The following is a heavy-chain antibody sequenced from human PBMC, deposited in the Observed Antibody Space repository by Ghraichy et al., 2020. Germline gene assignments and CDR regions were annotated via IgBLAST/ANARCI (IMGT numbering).Heavy chain of an antibody. CDR2: IRYDESNI. Sequence: GESLNISCAASGFSLSRYGIYWVRQAPGKGLDWVAFIRYDESNIFYGDSVKGRFSISRDISKNTVYLQMNNLRPEDTAVYFCARDLYDHYMDVWGKGTTVTVSS. CDR3: ARDLYDHYMDV. V-gene: IGHV3-30*02. J-gene: IGHJ6*03. CDR1: GFSLSRYG.